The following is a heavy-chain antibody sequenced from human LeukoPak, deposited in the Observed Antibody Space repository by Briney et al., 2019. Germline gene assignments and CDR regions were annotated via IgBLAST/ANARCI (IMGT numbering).Heavy chain of an antibody. CDR1: GFTFSSYA. CDR2: ISGSGDNT. V-gene: IGHV3-23*01. CDR3: AKGSYYDSSGSFYFDY. Sequence: GGSLRLSCAASGFTFSSYAMSWVRQAPGKGLEWVSGISGSGDNTYYADSVKGRFTISRDNSKNTLYVQVNSLETEDTAAYYCAKGSYYDSSGSFYFDYWGQGTLVTVSS. D-gene: IGHD3-22*01. J-gene: IGHJ4*02.